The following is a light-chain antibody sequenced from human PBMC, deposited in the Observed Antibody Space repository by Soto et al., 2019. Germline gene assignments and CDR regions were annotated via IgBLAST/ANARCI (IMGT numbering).Light chain of an antibody. CDR3: QQYNDSFPYT. V-gene: IGKV1-5*01. CDR1: QSVSWW. J-gene: IGKJ2*01. CDR2: DAS. Sequence: IQIIQTPSTLPAFVGDRVPFTCRASQSVSWWLAWYQQKAGQVPKLLIYDASSLESGVPSRFSGSGSGTEFTLTISNLQPDDSATYYCQQYNDSFPYTLGQGTKVDI.